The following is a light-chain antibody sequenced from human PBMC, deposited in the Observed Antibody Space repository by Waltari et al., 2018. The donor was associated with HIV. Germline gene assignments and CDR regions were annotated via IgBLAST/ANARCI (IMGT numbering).Light chain of an antibody. J-gene: IGKJ2*01. V-gene: IGKV3-20*01. CDR3: QQFDDWEYT. CDR2: GTS. CDR1: KNVTRDY. Sequence: VLTQSPGSLSLSPGDSVSLSCRASKNVTRDYLAWYQQRRGQPPTLLVSGTSVRAPGVPDRFSGSGSGTVFTLTINRLEPEDFTTYLCQQFDDWEYTFGQGTHL.